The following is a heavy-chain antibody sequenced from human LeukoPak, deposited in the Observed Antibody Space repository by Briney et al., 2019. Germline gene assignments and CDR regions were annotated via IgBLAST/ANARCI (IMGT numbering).Heavy chain of an antibody. CDR3: ARDPWRYYDGRSYSYFDY. CDR1: GFTLSSYS. Sequence: NPGGSLRLSCAASGFTLSSYSMNWVRQAPGKGLEWVSSISSSSSYIYYADSVKGRFTISRDNAKNSLFLQMNSLRAEDTAVYYCARDPWRYYDGRSYSYFDYWGQGTLVTVSS. CDR2: ISSSSSYI. D-gene: IGHD3-22*01. V-gene: IGHV3-21*01. J-gene: IGHJ4*02.